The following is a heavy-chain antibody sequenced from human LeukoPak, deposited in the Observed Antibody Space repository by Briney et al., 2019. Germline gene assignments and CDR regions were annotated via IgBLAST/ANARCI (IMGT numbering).Heavy chain of an antibody. V-gene: IGHV1-69*13. CDR2: IIPIFGTA. D-gene: IGHD4-17*01. Sequence: SVKVSCKASGGTFSSYAISWVRQAPGQGLEWMGGIIPIFGTANYAQKFQGRVTITADESTSTAYMELSSLRSEDTAVYYCAREGNFRVTTVSFDYWGQGTLVTVSS. CDR1: GGTFSSYA. J-gene: IGHJ4*02. CDR3: AREGNFRVTTVSFDY.